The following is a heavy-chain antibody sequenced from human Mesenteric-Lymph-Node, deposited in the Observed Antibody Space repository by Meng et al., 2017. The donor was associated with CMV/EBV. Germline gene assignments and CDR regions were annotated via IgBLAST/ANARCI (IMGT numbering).Heavy chain of an antibody. J-gene: IGHJ6*02. CDR1: GFTVSTDY. CDR2: IYSGGNT. Sequence: GESLKISCEASGFTVSTDYMSWVRQAPGKGLEWVSLIYSGGNTFYADSVKGRFTISRDNSKNTLYLQMNTLRAEDTAVYYCAKGGYGMDVWGQGTTVTVSS. V-gene: IGHV3-66*02. CDR3: AKGGYGMDV.